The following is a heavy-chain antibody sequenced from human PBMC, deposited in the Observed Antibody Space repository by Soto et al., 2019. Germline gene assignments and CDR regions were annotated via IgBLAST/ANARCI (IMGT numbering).Heavy chain of an antibody. Sequence: EVQLLESGGGLVQPGGSLRLSCAASGFTFNTYAMIWVRQAPGKGLEWVSTLSSSGATTYYADSVKGRFTISRDNSKNTRYLQMNSLKAEDTAVYYCAKGANHYYGPFDPWGQGTLVTVSS. J-gene: IGHJ5*02. D-gene: IGHD3-10*01. CDR1: GFTFNTYA. V-gene: IGHV3-23*01. CDR2: LSSSGATT. CDR3: AKGANHYYGPFDP.